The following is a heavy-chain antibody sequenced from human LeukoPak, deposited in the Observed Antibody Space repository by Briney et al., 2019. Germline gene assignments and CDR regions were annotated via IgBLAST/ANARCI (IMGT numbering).Heavy chain of an antibody. Sequence: SETLSLTCTVSGGPISSSSYYWGWIRQPPGKGLEWIGSIYYSGSTYYNPSLKSRVTISLETSKNQFSLKLSSVTAADTAVYYCARVGSTYYYGSGSYYWFDPWGQGTLVTVSS. CDR1: GGPISSSSYY. D-gene: IGHD3-10*01. CDR3: ARVGSTYYYGSGSYYWFDP. CDR2: IYYSGST. V-gene: IGHV4-39*07. J-gene: IGHJ5*02.